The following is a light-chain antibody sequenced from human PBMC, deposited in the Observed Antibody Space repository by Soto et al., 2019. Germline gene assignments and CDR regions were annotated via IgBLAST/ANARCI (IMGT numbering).Light chain of an antibody. Sequence: QSVLAQPASVSGSPGQSITISCTGTSSDIGGYNLVSWYQHHPGKAPKLIIYEASKRPSGVSDRFSGSRSGDTASLTISALQTDDEAGYYCYSFAGSATFVFGGGTKVTVL. CDR3: YSFAGSATFV. V-gene: IGLV2-23*02. J-gene: IGLJ3*02. CDR1: SSDIGGYNL. CDR2: EAS.